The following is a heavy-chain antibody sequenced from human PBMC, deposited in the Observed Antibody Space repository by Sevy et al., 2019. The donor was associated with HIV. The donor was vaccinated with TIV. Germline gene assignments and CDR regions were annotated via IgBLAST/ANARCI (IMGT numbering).Heavy chain of an antibody. CDR3: AKDINRGCDGVNCYSYYYYFYGLDL. CDR2: ISWNSRNI. CDR1: GFPFNDHA. Sequence: GGSLRLSCAASGFPFNDHAMHWVRLVPGKGLEWVSGISWNSRNIGYADSVKGRFTISRDNTRHSVYLEMHSLRPEDTALYYCAKDINRGCDGVNCYSYYYYFYGLDLWGQGTTVTVSS. V-gene: IGHV3-9*01. J-gene: IGHJ6*02. D-gene: IGHD2-21*01.